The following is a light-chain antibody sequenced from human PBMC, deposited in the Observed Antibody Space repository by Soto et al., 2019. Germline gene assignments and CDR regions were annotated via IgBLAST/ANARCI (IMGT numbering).Light chain of an antibody. CDR1: QSVSIL. V-gene: IGKV3-15*01. J-gene: IGKJ5*01. CDR3: QQYNNWPIT. CDR2: DAS. Sequence: EIVLTQSPATLSLSPGGRATLSCRASQSVSILLAWYQQKPGQAPRLLIFDASTRAAGIPARFSGSGSGTEFTLTISSLQSEDFEVYYCQQYNNWPITFGQGTRLEIK.